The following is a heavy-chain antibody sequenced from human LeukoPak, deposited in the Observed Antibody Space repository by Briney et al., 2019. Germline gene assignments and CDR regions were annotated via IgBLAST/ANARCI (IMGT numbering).Heavy chain of an antibody. V-gene: IGHV3-30*02. CDR1: GFTFTSYG. J-gene: IGHJ4*02. CDR2: MRYDGGNE. CDR3: AKGSSGWSIDY. Sequence: GGSLRLSCAASGFTFTSYGMHWVRQAPGKGLEWVALMRYDGGNEYYTDSVKGRFTISRDNSKNTLHLQMNSLRAEDTAVYYCAKGSSGWSIDYWGQGTLVTVSS. D-gene: IGHD6-19*01.